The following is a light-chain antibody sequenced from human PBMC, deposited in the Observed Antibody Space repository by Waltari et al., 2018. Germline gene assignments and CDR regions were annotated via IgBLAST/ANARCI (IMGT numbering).Light chain of an antibody. V-gene: IGLV2-11*01. Sequence: QSALTQPRSVSGSPGQSVTLSCTGTSSDVGGYAYVSWYQQHPGKAPKLIISDVVKRPSGVSDRFSGSKSSNTASLTIAGRQVDDEASYYCCSFAGNYTLLFGGGTNLTVL. CDR1: SSDVGGYAY. CDR2: DVV. CDR3: CSFAGNYTLL. J-gene: IGLJ2*01.